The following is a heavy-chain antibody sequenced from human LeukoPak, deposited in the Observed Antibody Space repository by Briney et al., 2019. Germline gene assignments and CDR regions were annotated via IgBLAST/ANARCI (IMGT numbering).Heavy chain of an antibody. D-gene: IGHD4-17*01. Sequence: SETLSLTCTVSGGSISSYYWSWIRQPPGKGLEWIGYIYYSGSTNYNPSLKSRVTMSIDASKKQFSLKLSSVTAADTAVYYCATLGDFPFDYWGQGTLVTVSS. J-gene: IGHJ4*02. CDR2: IYYSGST. V-gene: IGHV4-59*03. CDR3: ATLGDFPFDY. CDR1: GGSISSYY.